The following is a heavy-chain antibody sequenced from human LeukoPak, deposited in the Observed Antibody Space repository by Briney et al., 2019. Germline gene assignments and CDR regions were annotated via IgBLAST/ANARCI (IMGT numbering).Heavy chain of an antibody. Sequence: GGSLRPSCAASGFTVSSNYMSWVRQAPGKGLEWVSVIYSGGSTYYADSVKGRFTISRDNSKNTLYLQMNSLRAEDTAVYYCARDRGEYEWDVWGKGTTVTVSS. J-gene: IGHJ6*04. CDR3: ARDRGEYEWDV. V-gene: IGHV3-53*01. CDR1: GFTVSSNY. D-gene: IGHD2-2*01. CDR2: IYSGGST.